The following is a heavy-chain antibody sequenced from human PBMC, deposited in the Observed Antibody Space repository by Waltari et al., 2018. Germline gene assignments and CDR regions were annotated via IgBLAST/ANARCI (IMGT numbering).Heavy chain of an antibody. CDR2: IIPILSRA. CDR3: AICRWEASRGAFCYYYYMDF. Sequence: QVQLVQSGAEVKKPGFSVKVSCKASGGTFSSYAISWVRQAPGQGLEWLGGIIPILSRASYAQKCQGRVTITTDESTSTAYMGQSSLRCEDTAVYYCAICRWEASRGAFCYYYYMDFWGKGTTVTVSS. V-gene: IGHV1-69*05. CDR1: GGTFSSYA. D-gene: IGHD1-26*01. J-gene: IGHJ6*03.